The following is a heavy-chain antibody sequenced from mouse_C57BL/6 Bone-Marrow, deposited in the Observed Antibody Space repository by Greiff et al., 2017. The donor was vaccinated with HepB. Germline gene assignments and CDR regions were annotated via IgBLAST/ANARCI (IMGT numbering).Heavy chain of an antibody. J-gene: IGHJ2*01. V-gene: IGHV5-4*01. CDR3: ARGDLEKLSYYFDY. D-gene: IGHD1-1*02. CDR1: GFTFSSYA. CDR2: ISDGGSYT. Sequence: DVHLVESGGGLVKPGGSLKLSCAASGFTFSSYAMSWVRQTPEKRLEWVATISDGGSYTYYPDNVKGRFTISRDNAKNNLYLQMSHLKSEDTAMYYCARGDLEKLSYYFDYWGQGTTLTVSS.